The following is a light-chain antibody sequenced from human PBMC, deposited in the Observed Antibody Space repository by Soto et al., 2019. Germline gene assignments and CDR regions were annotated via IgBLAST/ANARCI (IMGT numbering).Light chain of an antibody. CDR2: QTS. V-gene: IGKV3D-11*01. CDR3: HQRQSWPRT. Sequence: VFTNSPATLSWVQGNRVTLSCRASQYINTRLAWYQHRPGQAPRLLIYQTSIRAAGIPARFIASGPGTDFTLTICDVQPEDFALYYCHQRQSWPRTFGQGTKVDIK. CDR1: QYINTR. J-gene: IGKJ1*01.